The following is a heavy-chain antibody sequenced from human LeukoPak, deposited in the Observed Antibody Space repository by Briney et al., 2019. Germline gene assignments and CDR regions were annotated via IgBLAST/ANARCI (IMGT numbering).Heavy chain of an antibody. CDR3: VSGRGWTSDY. J-gene: IGHJ4*02. D-gene: IGHD6-19*01. CDR1: GITFGNNW. CDR2: INSDGDGA. Sequence: GGSLRLSCAASGITFGNNWMHWVRQGPGKGLVWISRINSDGDGAIYADSVKGRFTVSRDNAKNTLYLQMNSLRAEDTAMYYCVSGRGWTSDYWGQGTLVTVSS. V-gene: IGHV3-74*01.